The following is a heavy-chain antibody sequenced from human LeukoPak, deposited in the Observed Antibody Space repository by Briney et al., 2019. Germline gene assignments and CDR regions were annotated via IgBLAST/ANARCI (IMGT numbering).Heavy chain of an antibody. CDR3: SIQSRPGFFFDY. V-gene: IGHV3-49*03. CDR1: GFTFGDYA. D-gene: IGHD3-3*01. J-gene: IGHJ4*02. Sequence: GGSLRLSCTASGFTFGDYAMSWFRQAPGKGLEWVGFIRSKSYGGTTEYAASVKGRFTISRDDAKSIAYLQMSTLKTEDTALYYCSIQSRPGFFFDYWGQGTLVTVSP. CDR2: IRSKSYGGTT.